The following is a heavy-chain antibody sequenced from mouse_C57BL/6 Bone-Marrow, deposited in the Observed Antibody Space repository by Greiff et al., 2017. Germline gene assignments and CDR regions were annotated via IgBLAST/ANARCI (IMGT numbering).Heavy chain of an antibody. CDR2: IWSGGST. V-gene: IGHV2-2*01. Sequence: QVQLQQSGPGLVQPSQRLSITCTVSGFSLTSYGVHWVRQSPGKGLEWLGVIWSGGSTDYNAAFIYRLSISKDNSKSPVFYKMNSLQAYDTAIYYCAREKIYYAYDGFAYWGQGTLVTVSA. CDR3: AREKIYYAYDGFAY. D-gene: IGHD2-2*01. J-gene: IGHJ3*01. CDR1: GFSLTSYG.